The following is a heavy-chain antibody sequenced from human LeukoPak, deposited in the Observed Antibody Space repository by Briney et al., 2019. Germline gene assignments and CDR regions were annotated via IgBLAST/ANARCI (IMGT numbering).Heavy chain of an antibody. CDR1: GFTFSSYA. Sequence: GGSLRLSCAASGFTFSSYAMSWVRQAPGKGLEWVSAISGSGGSTYYADSVKGRFTISRDNSKNTLYPQMNSLRAEDTAVYYCAKVDIFLSYYFDYWGQGTLVTVSS. J-gene: IGHJ4*02. V-gene: IGHV3-23*01. CDR2: ISGSGGST. CDR3: AKVDIFLSYYFDY. D-gene: IGHD3-9*01.